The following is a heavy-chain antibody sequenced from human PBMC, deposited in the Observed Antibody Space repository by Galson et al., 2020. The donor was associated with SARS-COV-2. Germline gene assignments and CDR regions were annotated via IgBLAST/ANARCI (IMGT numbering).Heavy chain of an antibody. CDR2: ISSYNGIT. CDR3: ARFGATPYYDSWSGYFDYYYYAMDV. V-gene: IGHV1-18*01. J-gene: IGHJ6*02. Sequence: ASVKVSCKASGYTFTNYGISWVLQAPGQGLEWMGWISSYNGITNYAQKFQGRVTMTSDTSTTTAYMELRSLRSDDTAVYYCARFGATPYYDSWSGYFDYYYYAMDVWGQGTSVTVSS. D-gene: IGHD3-3*01. CDR1: GYTFTNYG.